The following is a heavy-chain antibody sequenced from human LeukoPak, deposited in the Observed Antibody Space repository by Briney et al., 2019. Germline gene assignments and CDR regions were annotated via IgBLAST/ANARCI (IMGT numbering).Heavy chain of an antibody. J-gene: IGHJ5*02. CDR1: GFTFSSYG. CDR3: SKDLMRDRWFGES. Sequence: GGSLRLSCAASGFTFSSYGMHWVRQAPGKGLEWVAFIRYDGNDKFYADSVKGRFTISKDTSRNTLYLQMNSLRAEDTAVYYCSKDLMRDRWFGESWGQGTLVTVSS. CDR2: IRYDGNDK. V-gene: IGHV3-30*02. D-gene: IGHD3-10*01.